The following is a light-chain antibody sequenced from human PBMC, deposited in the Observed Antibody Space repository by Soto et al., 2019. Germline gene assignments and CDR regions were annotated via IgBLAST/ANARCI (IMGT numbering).Light chain of an antibody. Sequence: IQMTQSPSTLSASVGERVTITCRASQSISSWLAWYQQKPGKAPKLLIYDASSLESGVPSRFSGSGSGTEFTLTISSLQPDDFATYYCLQDHNHPWTFGQGTKVDIK. CDR3: LQDHNHPWT. CDR1: QSISSW. J-gene: IGKJ1*01. CDR2: DAS. V-gene: IGKV1-5*01.